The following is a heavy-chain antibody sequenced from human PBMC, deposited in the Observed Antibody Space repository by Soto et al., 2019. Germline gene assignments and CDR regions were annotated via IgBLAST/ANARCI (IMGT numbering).Heavy chain of an antibody. D-gene: IGHD3-22*01. Sequence: AGGSLRLSCAASGFVFRSYEINWVRQAPGKGLEWVSYINSRGTTISYADSVKGRFTVSRDNANNSVSLQMNNLRADDTAVYYCARVRHDSSGPFDYWGQGTLVTVSS. CDR2: INSRGTTI. V-gene: IGHV3-48*03. CDR3: ARVRHDSSGPFDY. CDR1: GFVFRSYE. J-gene: IGHJ4*02.